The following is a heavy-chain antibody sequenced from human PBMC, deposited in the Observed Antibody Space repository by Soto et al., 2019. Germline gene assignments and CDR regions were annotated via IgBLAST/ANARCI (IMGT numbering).Heavy chain of an antibody. J-gene: IGHJ3*01. V-gene: IGHV1-69*02. D-gene: IGHD3-22*01. CDR2: TIPILAIT. CDR1: GATFSTYP. Sequence: QVHLVQSGAVVKKPGPSMTVSCKTSGATFSTYPITWVRQAPGQGLEWMGRTIPILAITDYAQKFQGRVTITADRSTTTAYMELTSLKFEDTAVYYCARGGDGSGSESVFDVWGQGTMVTVSS. CDR3: ARGGDGSGSESVFDV.